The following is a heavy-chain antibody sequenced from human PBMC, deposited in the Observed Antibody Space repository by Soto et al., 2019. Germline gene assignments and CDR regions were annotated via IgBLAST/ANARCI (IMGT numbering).Heavy chain of an antibody. D-gene: IGHD6-25*01. Sequence: PSETLSLTCTVSGGSISSGDYYWSWIRQPPGKGLEWIGDINHSGSTNYNPSLRSRVTMSVDTSKNQCSLKLSSVTATDTAVYYCARHVSSDSAFDPWGQGTPVTVSS. CDR2: INHSGST. CDR3: ARHVSSDSAFDP. J-gene: IGHJ5*02. V-gene: IGHV4-61*08. CDR1: GGSISSGDYY.